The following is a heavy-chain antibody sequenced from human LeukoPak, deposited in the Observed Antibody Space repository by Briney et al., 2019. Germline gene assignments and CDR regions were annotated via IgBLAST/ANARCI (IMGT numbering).Heavy chain of an antibody. CDR1: GFTFSSYS. Sequence: GGSLRLSCAASGFTFSSYSMNWVRQAPGKGLEWVSSISSSSSYIYYADSVKGRFTISRDNAKNSLYLQMNSLRAEDTAVYYCARDSGDTAPFFDYWGQGTLVTVSS. V-gene: IGHV3-21*01. CDR3: ARDSGDTAPFFDY. D-gene: IGHD3-10*01. J-gene: IGHJ4*02. CDR2: ISSSSSYI.